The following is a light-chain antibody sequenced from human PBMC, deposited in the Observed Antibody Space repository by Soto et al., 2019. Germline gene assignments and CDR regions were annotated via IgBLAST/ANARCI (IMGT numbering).Light chain of an antibody. CDR1: NSNIGAGYA. V-gene: IGLV1-40*01. CDR3: STWDVSLNGWV. J-gene: IGLJ3*02. Sequence: QSVLTQPPSVTGAPGQRVTISCTGRNSNIGAGYAVHWYQQFPGRVPKLLIYGDTNRPSGVPDRFSGSKSGTSASLAITGLQAEDEADYYCSTWDVSLNGWVFGGGTKVTVL. CDR2: GDT.